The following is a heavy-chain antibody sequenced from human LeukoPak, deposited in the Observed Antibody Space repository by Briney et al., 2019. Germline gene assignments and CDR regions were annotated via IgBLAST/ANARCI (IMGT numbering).Heavy chain of an antibody. J-gene: IGHJ4*02. V-gene: IGHV3-66*01. D-gene: IGHD6-13*01. CDR3: AKVPYSSSWLYYFDY. Sequence: GGSLRLSCAASGFTVSSNSMSWVRQAPGKGLEWVSVIYSGGRTYYADSVKGRFTISRDNSKNTLYLQMNSLRAEDTAVYYCAKVPYSSSWLYYFDYWGQGTLVTVSS. CDR1: GFTVSSNS. CDR2: IYSGGRT.